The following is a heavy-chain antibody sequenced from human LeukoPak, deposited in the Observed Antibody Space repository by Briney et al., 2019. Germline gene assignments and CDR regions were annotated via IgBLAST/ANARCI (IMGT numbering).Heavy chain of an antibody. V-gene: IGHV1-46*01. CDR1: GYSFTSNY. CDR3: ARDQEAFDY. J-gene: IGHJ4*02. Sequence: ASVKVSCKASGYSFTSNYIHWVRQAPGQGLEWMGMIYPSDGSASYAQKFQGRVTVTRDTSTSTVHMELSGLRSEDTAVYYCARDQEAFDYWGQGTLVTVSS. CDR2: IYPSDGSA.